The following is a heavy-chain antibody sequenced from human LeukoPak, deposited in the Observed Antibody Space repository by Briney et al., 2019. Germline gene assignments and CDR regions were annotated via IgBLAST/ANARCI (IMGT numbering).Heavy chain of an antibody. D-gene: IGHD3-16*01. J-gene: IGHJ3*02. V-gene: IGHV1-18*01. CDR1: VYTFISHG. Sequence: ASVTVSYKAYVYTFISHGISWVRQAPGQGREWMGWISGSSSNTNYAQRLQGRVTMTTDTSTTTAYMELRSLRSDDTAVYYCARATGTWGHDGFDIWGQGTMVTVSS. CDR2: ISGSSSNT. CDR3: ARATGTWGHDGFDI.